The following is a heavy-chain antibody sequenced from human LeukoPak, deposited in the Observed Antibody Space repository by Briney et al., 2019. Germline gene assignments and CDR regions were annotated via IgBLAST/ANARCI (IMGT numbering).Heavy chain of an antibody. D-gene: IGHD3-16*01. CDR2: IYYSGST. CDR1: GGSISSYY. CDR3: ARAIGVTFGGVISDWFDP. Sequence: SETLSLTCTVSGGSISSYYWSWIRQPPGKGLEWLGYIYYSGSTNYNPSLKSRVTISVDTSKNQFSLKLSSVTAADTAVYYCARAIGVTFGGVISDWFDPWGQGTLVTISS. V-gene: IGHV4-59*01. J-gene: IGHJ5*02.